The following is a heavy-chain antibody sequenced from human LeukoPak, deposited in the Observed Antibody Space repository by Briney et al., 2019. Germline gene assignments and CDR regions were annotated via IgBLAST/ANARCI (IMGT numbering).Heavy chain of an antibody. CDR1: GFTVSSNY. D-gene: IGHD3-10*01. Sequence: AGGSLRLSFAASGFTVSSNYMSWVRQAPGKELEWVSIIYSGFSTYYADSVKGRFTISRDNSKNTLYLQMNSLRAEDTAVYYCARDRFFGLSRAFDIWGQGTMVTVSS. J-gene: IGHJ3*02. CDR3: ARDRFFGLSRAFDI. CDR2: IYSGFST. V-gene: IGHV3-66*01.